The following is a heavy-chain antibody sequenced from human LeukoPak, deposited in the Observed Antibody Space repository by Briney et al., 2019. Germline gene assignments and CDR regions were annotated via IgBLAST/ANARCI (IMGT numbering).Heavy chain of an antibody. J-gene: IGHJ5*02. D-gene: IGHD3-10*01. CDR2: INHGGST. CDR3: ARGVRGVINGGVIDWLDP. V-gene: IGHV4-34*01. CDR1: GESFSGYF. Sequence: PSETLSLTCAVYGESFSGYFWSWIRQPPGKGLEWIGEINHGGSTNYTPSLKSRVTISIDTSTHQFSLRLSSVTAADTAVYSCARGVRGVINGGVIDWLDPWGQGTLLTVPS.